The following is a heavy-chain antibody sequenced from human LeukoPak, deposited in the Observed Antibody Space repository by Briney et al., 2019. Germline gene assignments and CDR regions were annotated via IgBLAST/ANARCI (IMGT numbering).Heavy chain of an antibody. D-gene: IGHD4-17*01. CDR2: IYYSGST. CDR1: GGSISSSSYY. Sequence: PSETLSLTCTVSGGSISSSSYYWGWIRQPPGKGLEWIGSIYYSGSTYYNPSLKSRVTISVDKSKNQFSLKLSSVTAADTAVYYCARVSYGENWFDPWGQGTLVTVSS. V-gene: IGHV4-39*07. J-gene: IGHJ5*02. CDR3: ARVSYGENWFDP.